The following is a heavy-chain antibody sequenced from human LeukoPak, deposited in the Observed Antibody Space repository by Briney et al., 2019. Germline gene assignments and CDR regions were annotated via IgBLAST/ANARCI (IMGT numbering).Heavy chain of an antibody. CDR2: ISGSGGST. V-gene: IGHV3-23*01. Sequence: GGSLRLSCAASGFTFSSYAMSWVRQAPGKGLEWVSAISGSGGSTYCADSVKGRFTISRDNSKNTLYLQMNSLRAEDTAVYYCAKASSGWNEYYYYGMDVWGQGTTVTVSS. D-gene: IGHD6-19*01. CDR3: AKASSGWNEYYYYGMDV. J-gene: IGHJ6*02. CDR1: GFTFSSYA.